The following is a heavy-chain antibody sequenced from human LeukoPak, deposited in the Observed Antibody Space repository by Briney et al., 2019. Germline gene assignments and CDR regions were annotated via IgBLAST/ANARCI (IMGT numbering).Heavy chain of an antibody. CDR3: ARDKYGYNTPIDY. CDR1: GFTFSNFG. V-gene: IGHV3-30-3*01. CDR2: ISYDGSNK. D-gene: IGHD5-24*01. J-gene: IGHJ4*02. Sequence: GGSLRLSCAAFGFTFSNFGMYWVRQAPGKGLEWVAVISYDGSNKYHADSVKGRFTISRDNSKNTLSLQMNSLRLEDTAVYYCARDKYGYNTPIDYWGQGTLVTVSS.